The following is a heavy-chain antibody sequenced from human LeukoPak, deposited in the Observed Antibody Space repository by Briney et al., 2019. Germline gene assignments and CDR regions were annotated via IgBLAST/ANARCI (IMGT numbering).Heavy chain of an antibody. Sequence: GGSLRLSCTASGFTFGDYAMSWFRQAPGKGLEWVGFIRSKPYGGTTENAASVKGRFTISRDDSKSIAYLQMNSLKTEDTAVYYCARGGVYCSSASCSVDYWGQGILVTVSS. CDR1: GFTFGDYA. CDR2: IRSKPYGGTT. J-gene: IGHJ4*02. CDR3: ARGGVYCSSASCSVDY. V-gene: IGHV3-49*03. D-gene: IGHD2-2*01.